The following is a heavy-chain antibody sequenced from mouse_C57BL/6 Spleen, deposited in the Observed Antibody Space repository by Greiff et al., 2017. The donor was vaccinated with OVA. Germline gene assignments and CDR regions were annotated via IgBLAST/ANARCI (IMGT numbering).Heavy chain of an antibody. D-gene: IGHD2-4*01. J-gene: IGHJ3*01. V-gene: IGHV5-4*01. CDR1: GFTFSSYA. CDR3: ARDFDYDGDFAY. Sequence: EVMLVESGGGLVKPGGSLKLSCAASGFTFSSYAMSWVRQTPEKRLEWVATISDGGSYTYYPDNVKGRFTISRDNAKNNLYLQMSHLKSEDTAMYYCARDFDYDGDFAYWGQGTLVTVSA. CDR2: ISDGGSYT.